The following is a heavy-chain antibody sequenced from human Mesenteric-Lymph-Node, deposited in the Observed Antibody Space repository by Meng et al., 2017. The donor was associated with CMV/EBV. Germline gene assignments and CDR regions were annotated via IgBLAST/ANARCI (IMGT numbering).Heavy chain of an antibody. D-gene: IGHD1-14*01. V-gene: IGHV4-59*01. Sequence: SETLSLTCTVSGGSISSYYWSWIRQPPGKGLEWIGYIYYSGSTNYNPSLKSRVTISVDTSKNQFSLKLSSVTAADTAVYYCASDVTTITREGYFDYWGQGTLVTVSS. CDR3: ASDVTTITREGYFDY. J-gene: IGHJ4*02. CDR1: GGSISSYY. CDR2: IYYSGST.